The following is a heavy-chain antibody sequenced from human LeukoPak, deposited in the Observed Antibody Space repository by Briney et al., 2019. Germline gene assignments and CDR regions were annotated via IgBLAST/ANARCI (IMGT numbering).Heavy chain of an antibody. Sequence: GGSLRLSCAASGFTFSSYGMSWVRQAPGKGLEGVSDISGSGGSTYYADSVKGRFTISRENSKNTLYLQMNSVRAEDTAVYYCAKTPDYDYVWGSYYFDYWGQGTLVTVSS. V-gene: IGHV3-23*01. D-gene: IGHD3-16*01. CDR3: AKTPDYDYVWGSYYFDY. J-gene: IGHJ4*02. CDR2: ISGSGGST. CDR1: GFTFSSYG.